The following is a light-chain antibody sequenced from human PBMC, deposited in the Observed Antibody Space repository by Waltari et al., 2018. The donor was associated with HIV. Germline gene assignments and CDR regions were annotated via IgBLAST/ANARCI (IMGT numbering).Light chain of an antibody. CDR3: QQYYNTPWT. Sequence: DIILTQSPDTLAVSLGDRATIHCRSSQTVLSDSTHKNYLSWYQQKPGQPPQLLLYWASAREPGVPARFSGSGSATDFTLTITDFQAEDAAIYFCQQYYNTPWTFGQGTRADIK. J-gene: IGKJ1*01. V-gene: IGKV4-1*01. CDR1: QTVLSDSTHKNY. CDR2: WAS.